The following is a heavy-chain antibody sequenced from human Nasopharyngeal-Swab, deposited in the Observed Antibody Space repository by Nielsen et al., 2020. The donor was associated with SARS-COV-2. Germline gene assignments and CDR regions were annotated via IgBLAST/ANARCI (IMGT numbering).Heavy chain of an antibody. V-gene: IGHV3-30-3*01. J-gene: IGHJ4*02. CDR2: ISYDGSNK. CDR1: GFTFSSYA. CDR3: ARDAPAHYGAFY. D-gene: IGHD4-17*01. Sequence: GGSLRLSCAASGFTFSSYAMHWVRQAPGKGLEWVAVISYDGSNKYYADSVKGRFTISRDSSKNTLYLQMDSLRGEDTAVYYCARDAPAHYGAFYWGRGTLVTVPQ.